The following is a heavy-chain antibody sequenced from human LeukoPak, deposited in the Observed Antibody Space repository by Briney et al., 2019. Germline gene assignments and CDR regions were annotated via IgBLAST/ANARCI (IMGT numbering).Heavy chain of an antibody. J-gene: IGHJ4*02. V-gene: IGHV3-7*01. CDR3: ARSSPGIAAAGANNY. CDR1: GFTFSSYW. D-gene: IGHD6-13*01. Sequence: GGSLRLSCAASGFTFSSYWMSWVRQAPGKGLEWVANIKQDGSEKYYVDSVKGRFTISRDNAKNSLYLQMNSLRAEDTAVYYCARSSPGIAAAGANNYWGQGTLVTVSS. CDR2: IKQDGSEK.